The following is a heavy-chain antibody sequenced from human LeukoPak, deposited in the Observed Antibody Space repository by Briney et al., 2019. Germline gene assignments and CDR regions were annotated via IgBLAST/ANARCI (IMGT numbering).Heavy chain of an antibody. D-gene: IGHD2/OR15-2a*01. J-gene: IGHJ4*02. V-gene: IGHV4-30-4*01. CDR1: GRSISRGYYY. CDR2: IYYRGST. CDR3: ARGGFYGHPFEF. Sequence: SETLSLTCSVSGRSISRGYYYWSWIREPPGKGLEWIGYIYYRGSTYYNPSLKSRVTISVDTSNNHISLNLISVIAADTAMYFCARGGFYGHPFEFGGQGILVIVSA.